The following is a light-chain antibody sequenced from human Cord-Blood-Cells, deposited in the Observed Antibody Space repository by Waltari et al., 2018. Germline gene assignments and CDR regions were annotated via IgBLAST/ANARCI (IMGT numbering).Light chain of an antibody. CDR1: QSVLYSSNNKNY. J-gene: IGKJ2*01. V-gene: IGKV4-1*01. CDR2: WAS. Sequence: DIVMTQSPDPLAVSLGECATINCKSSQSVLYSSNNKNYLAWYQQKPGQPPKLLIYWASTRESGVPDRFSGSGSGTDFTLTISSLQAEDVAVYYCQQYYSTPYTFGQGTKLEIK. CDR3: QQYYSTPYT.